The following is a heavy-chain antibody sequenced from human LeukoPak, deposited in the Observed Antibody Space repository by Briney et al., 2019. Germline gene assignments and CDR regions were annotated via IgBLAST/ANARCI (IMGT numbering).Heavy chain of an antibody. J-gene: IGHJ5*02. Sequence: SETLSLTCTVSGGSIRSSYYYWGWIRQPPGKGLEWIGSIYDSGSTYYNPSLKSRVTISVDKSKNQFSLKLSSVTAADTAVYYCARVGSSWYSSSSWGQGTLVTVSS. V-gene: IGHV4-39*07. CDR2: IYDSGST. CDR3: ARVGSSWYSSSS. D-gene: IGHD6-13*01. CDR1: GGSIRSSYYY.